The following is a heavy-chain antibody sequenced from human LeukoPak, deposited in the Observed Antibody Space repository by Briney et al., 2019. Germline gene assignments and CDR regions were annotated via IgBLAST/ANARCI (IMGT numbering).Heavy chain of an antibody. CDR3: ARHTYHYDSRGYWYFDL. V-gene: IGHV5-51*01. CDR1: GYSFTSYW. J-gene: IGHJ2*01. D-gene: IGHD3-22*01. CDR2: IYPGDSDT. Sequence: HGESLKISCKGSGYSFTSYWIGWVRQMPGKGLEWMGIIYPGDSDTRYSPPFQGQVTISADKSISTAYLQWSSLKASDTAMYYCARHTYHYDSRGYWYFDLWGRGTLVTVSS.